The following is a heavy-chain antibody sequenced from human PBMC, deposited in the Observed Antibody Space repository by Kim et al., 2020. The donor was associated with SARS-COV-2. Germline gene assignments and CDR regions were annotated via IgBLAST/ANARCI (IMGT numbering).Heavy chain of an antibody. V-gene: IGHV4-59*08. CDR3: ARLSAGGGYYLDY. D-gene: IGHD3-3*01. J-gene: IGHJ4*02. Sequence: PSLKSRVTISVDTSKNQFSLKLSSVTAADTAVYYCARLSAGGGYYLDYWGQGTLVTVSS.